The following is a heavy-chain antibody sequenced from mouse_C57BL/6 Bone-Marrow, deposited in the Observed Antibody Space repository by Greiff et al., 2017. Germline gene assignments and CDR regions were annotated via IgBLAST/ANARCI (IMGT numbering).Heavy chain of an antibody. Sequence: VKLVESGAELVRPGTSVKMSCKASGYTFTNYWIGWAKQRPGHGLEWIGDIYPGGGYTNYNEKFKGKATLTADKSSSTAYMQFSSLTSEDSAIYYCATGGSPAWFAYWGQGTLVTVSA. V-gene: IGHV1-63*01. D-gene: IGHD1-1*02. CDR3: ATGGSPAWFAY. CDR1: GYTFTNYW. J-gene: IGHJ3*01. CDR2: IYPGGGYT.